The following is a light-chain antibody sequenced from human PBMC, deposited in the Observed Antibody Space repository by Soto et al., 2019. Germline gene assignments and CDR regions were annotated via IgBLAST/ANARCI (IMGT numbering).Light chain of an antibody. J-gene: IGKJ4*01. V-gene: IGKV3-20*01. CDR2: GAS. Sequence: EIVLTQSPGTLSLSPGERATLSCRASQSVRSSDLAWYQQKPSQAPRLLIYGASSRATGIPDRFSGSGSGTDFTLTISRLEPEDFAVYYCQQYGSSPLTFGGGTKVEIK. CDR3: QQYGSSPLT. CDR1: QSVRSSD.